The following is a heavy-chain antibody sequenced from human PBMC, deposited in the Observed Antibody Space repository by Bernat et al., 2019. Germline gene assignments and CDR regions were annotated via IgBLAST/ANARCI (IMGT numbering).Heavy chain of an antibody. CDR3: ARVSGQDLGRFFYDR. D-gene: IGHD3-16*01. V-gene: IGHV3-23*01. Sequence: EVQLLESGGGLVQPGGSLRLSCAGSGFTLSTYAINWVRQAPGKGLEWVSAISASGDSTYYADSVKGRFTISRDNSKNTLYLQMNSLRGEDTAVYYCARVSGQDLGRFFYDRWGQGTLVTVSS. CDR2: ISASGDST. J-gene: IGHJ5*02. CDR1: GFTLSTYA.